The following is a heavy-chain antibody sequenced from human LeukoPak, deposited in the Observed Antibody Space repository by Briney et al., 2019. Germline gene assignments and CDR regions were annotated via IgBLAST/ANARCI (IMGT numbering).Heavy chain of an antibody. CDR2: IYYSGST. CDR3: ASLPYYDYVWGSYRYFDY. CDR1: GGSISSSSYY. V-gene: IGHV4-39*01. Sequence: SETLSLTCTVSGGSISSSSYYWGWIRQPPGKGLEWIGSIYYSGSTYYNPYLKSRVTISVDTSKNQFSLKLSSVTAADTAVYYCASLPYYDYVWGSYRYFDYWGQGTLVTVSS. J-gene: IGHJ4*02. D-gene: IGHD3-16*02.